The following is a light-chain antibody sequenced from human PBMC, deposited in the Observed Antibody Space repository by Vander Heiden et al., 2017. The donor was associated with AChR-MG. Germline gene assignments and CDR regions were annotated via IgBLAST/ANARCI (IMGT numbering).Light chain of an antibody. V-gene: IGLV2-11*01. J-gene: IGLJ3*02. CDR3: YSYAGSYTWV. CDR2: DVT. CDR1: RTDAGSYNY. Sequence: QPALTQPRAVSGSPGHAVTISCTGTRTDAGSYNYLIWYQHQPDKAPKLIIYDVTTRPSGVPVRFSGSKSGTTASLTIAGLQADDEADYHCYSYAGSYTWVFGGGTQLTVL.